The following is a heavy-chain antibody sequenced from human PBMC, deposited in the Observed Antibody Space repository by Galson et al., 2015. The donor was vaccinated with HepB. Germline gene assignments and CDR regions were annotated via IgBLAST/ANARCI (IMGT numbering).Heavy chain of an antibody. CDR2: ISGSGGST. Sequence: SLRLSCAASGFTFSSYAMSWVRQAPGKGLEWVSAISGSGGSTYYADSVKGRFTISRDNSKNTLYLQMNSLRAEDTAVYYCAKDRLGTTALFDYWGQGTLVTVSP. J-gene: IGHJ4*02. CDR1: GFTFSSYA. CDR3: AKDRLGTTALFDY. D-gene: IGHD4-17*01. V-gene: IGHV3-23*01.